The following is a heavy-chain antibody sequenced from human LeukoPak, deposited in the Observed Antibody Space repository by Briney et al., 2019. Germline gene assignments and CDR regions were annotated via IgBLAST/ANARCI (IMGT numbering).Heavy chain of an antibody. D-gene: IGHD1-26*01. CDR3: ARHFSSETYSSIDY. V-gene: IGHV5-51*01. Sequence: GESLKISCEGSGYSFTNYWIAWVRQMPGKGLEWMGIIYPGDSDTRYSPTFQGQVTMSADKSTSTAYLQWSSLKASDTAMYYCARHFSSETYSSIDYWGQGTLVTVSS. CDR1: GYSFTNYW. CDR2: IYPGDSDT. J-gene: IGHJ4*02.